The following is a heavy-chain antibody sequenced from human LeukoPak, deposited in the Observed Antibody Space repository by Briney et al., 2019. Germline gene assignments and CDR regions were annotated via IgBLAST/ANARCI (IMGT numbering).Heavy chain of an antibody. J-gene: IGHJ4*02. D-gene: IGHD3-22*01. Sequence: GGSLRLSCAASGFSFSNYEMNWVRQAPGKGLEWVSTIRGTGGSAHYADPVKGRFTISRDNSKNTVYLQMNSLRAEDTAVYYCAKDGGGTTTIVVGDFDHWGRGTLVTVSS. CDR3: AKDGGGTTTIVVGDFDH. CDR1: GFSFSNYE. CDR2: IRGTGGSA. V-gene: IGHV3-23*01.